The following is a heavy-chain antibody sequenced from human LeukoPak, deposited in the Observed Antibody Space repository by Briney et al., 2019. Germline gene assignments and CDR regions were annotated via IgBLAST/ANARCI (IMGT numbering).Heavy chain of an antibody. CDR3: ARGRYYYDSSGFGDI. CDR2: MNPNSGNT. V-gene: IGHV1-8*02. CDR1: GYSFTSYW. J-gene: IGHJ3*02. Sequence: GESLKISCKGSGYSFTSYWIGWVRQATGQGLEWMGWMNPNSGNTGYAQKFQGRVTMTRNTSISTAYMELSSLRSEDTAVYYCARGRYYYDSSGFGDIWGQGTMVTVSS. D-gene: IGHD3-22*01.